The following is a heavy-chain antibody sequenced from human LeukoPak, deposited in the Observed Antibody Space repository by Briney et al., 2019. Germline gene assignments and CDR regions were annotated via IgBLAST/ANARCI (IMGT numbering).Heavy chain of an antibody. D-gene: IGHD4-11*01. CDR1: GFTVSSKY. J-gene: IGHJ4*02. CDR3: AGTASNPPHFDY. V-gene: IGHV3-53*01. Sequence: TGGSLRLSCAASGFTVSSKYMSCVRQAPGKGLEWVSVIYSGGGTYYAGSVKGRFTISRDNSKNTVYLQMNSLRAEDTAVYYCAGTASNPPHFDYWGQGTLVTVSS. CDR2: IYSGGGT.